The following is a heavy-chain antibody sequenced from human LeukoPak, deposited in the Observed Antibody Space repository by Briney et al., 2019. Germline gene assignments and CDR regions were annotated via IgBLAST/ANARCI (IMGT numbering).Heavy chain of an antibody. CDR3: ARERPDCSSTSCQGLWCFEI. CDR2: IYSTATT. J-gene: IGHJ3*02. D-gene: IGHD2-2*01. V-gene: IGHV4-4*07. Sequence: PSETLSLTCTVSGDSISHYYWSWIRQPAGKGLEWIGRIYSTATTNYNPFLKSRVTISVDTSKNQFSLKLSSVTAADTAVYYCARERPDCSSTSCQGLWCFEIWGQGTMVTVSS. CDR1: GDSISHYY.